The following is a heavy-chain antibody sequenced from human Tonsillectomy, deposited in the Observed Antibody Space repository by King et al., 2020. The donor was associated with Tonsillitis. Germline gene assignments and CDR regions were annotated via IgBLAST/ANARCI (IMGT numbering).Heavy chain of an antibody. CDR1: GFTFSSYA. Sequence: VQLVESGGDLVQPGGSLRLSCAASGFTFSSYAMSWVRQAPGKGLEWVSTISGSGGSTYYADSVKGRFTISRDNPENTVYLQMNSLRAEDTAVYYCAKGAPGIAVAGSGAFDYWGQGTLVTVSS. D-gene: IGHD6-19*01. CDR3: AKGAPGIAVAGSGAFDY. J-gene: IGHJ4*02. V-gene: IGHV3-23*04. CDR2: ISGSGGST.